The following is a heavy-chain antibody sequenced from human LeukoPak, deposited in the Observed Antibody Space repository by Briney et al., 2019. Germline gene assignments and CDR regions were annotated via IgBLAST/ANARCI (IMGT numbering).Heavy chain of an antibody. J-gene: IGHJ4*02. Sequence: PSETLSLTCTVSGGPLSAYYWTSIRQPPGKGLEWIGYIYDSGSTNYNPSLKSRVTISVDTSKNQFSLKLTSVTAADTAVYYCATGETGSTLGGYWGQGTLVTVSS. V-gene: IGHV4-59*01. CDR3: ATGETGSTLGGY. CDR1: GGPLSAYY. D-gene: IGHD1-1*01. CDR2: IYDSGST.